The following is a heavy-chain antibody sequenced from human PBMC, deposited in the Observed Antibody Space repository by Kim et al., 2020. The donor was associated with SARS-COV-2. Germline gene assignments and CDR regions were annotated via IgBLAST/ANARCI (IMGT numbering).Heavy chain of an antibody. J-gene: IGHJ4*02. Sequence: SETLSLTCAVYGGSFSGYYWSWIRQPPGKGLEWIGEINHSGSTNYNPSLKSRVTISVDTSKNQFSLKLSSVTAADTAVYYCARGRTTTLVGATDRTFDYWGQGTLVTVSS. CDR1: GGSFSGYY. V-gene: IGHV4-34*01. CDR2: INHSGST. D-gene: IGHD1-26*01. CDR3: ARGRTTTLVGATDRTFDY.